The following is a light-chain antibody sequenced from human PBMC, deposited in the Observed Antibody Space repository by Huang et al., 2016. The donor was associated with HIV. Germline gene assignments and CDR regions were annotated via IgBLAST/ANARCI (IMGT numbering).Light chain of an antibody. CDR3: QQYDNWPPFT. CDR2: DAS. J-gene: IGKJ3*01. Sequence: EIVMTQSPGTLSVSPGERATLSCRASQSVRSNLAWYQQKPGQAPRLLIYDASTRATGVPARFSGSGSGTQFTISISSLQSEDFAVYYCQQYDNWPPFTFGPGTKVDIK. V-gene: IGKV3-15*01. CDR1: QSVRSN.